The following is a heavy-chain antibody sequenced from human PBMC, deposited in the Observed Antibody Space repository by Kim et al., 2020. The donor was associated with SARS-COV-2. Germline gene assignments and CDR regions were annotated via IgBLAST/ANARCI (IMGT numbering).Heavy chain of an antibody. V-gene: IGHV4-31*03. J-gene: IGHJ4*02. Sequence: SETLSLTCTVSGGSISSGGYYWSWIRQHPGKGLEWIGYIYYSGSTYYNPSLKSRVTMSVDTSKNQFSLKLSSVTAADTAAYYCARGLFTYYYDSSGYFDYWGQGILVTVSS. CDR2: IYYSGST. CDR1: GGSISSGGYY. CDR3: ARGLFTYYYDSSGYFDY. D-gene: IGHD3-22*01.